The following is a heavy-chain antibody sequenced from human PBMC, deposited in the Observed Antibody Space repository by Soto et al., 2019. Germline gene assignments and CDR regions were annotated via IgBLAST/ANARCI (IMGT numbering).Heavy chain of an antibody. J-gene: IGHJ6*02. CDR3: AKDGPYCPYDSYYYGMDV. Sequence: GGSLRLSCAASGFTFSSYGMHWVRQAPGKGLEWVAVISYDGSNKYYADSVKGRFTISRDNSKNTLYLQMNSLRAEDTAVYYCAKDGPYCPYDSYYYGMDVWGQGTTVTVSS. D-gene: IGHD1-26*01. CDR2: ISYDGSNK. CDR1: GFTFSSYG. V-gene: IGHV3-30*18.